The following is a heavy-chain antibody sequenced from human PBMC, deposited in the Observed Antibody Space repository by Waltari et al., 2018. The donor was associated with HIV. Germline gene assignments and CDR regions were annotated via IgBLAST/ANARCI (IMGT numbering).Heavy chain of an antibody. J-gene: IGHJ3*02. CDR1: GYSISSGYY. V-gene: IGHV4-38-2*02. CDR2: IYHSGST. CDR3: ASKYSGIHDAFDI. Sequence: QVQLQESGPGLVKPSETLSLTCTVSGYSISSGYYWGWIRQPPGKGLEWIGSIYHSGSTYYNPSLKSRVTISVDTSKNQFSLKLSSVTAADTAVYYCASKYSGIHDAFDIWGQWTMVTVSS. D-gene: IGHD1-26*01.